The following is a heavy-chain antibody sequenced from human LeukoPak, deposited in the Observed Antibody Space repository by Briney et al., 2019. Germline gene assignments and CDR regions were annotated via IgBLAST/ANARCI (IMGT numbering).Heavy chain of an antibody. J-gene: IGHJ3*02. CDR1: GGSISSGSYY. D-gene: IGHD6-6*01. CDR3: ARGIAARPAFDI. Sequence: SETLSLTCTVSGGSISSGSYYWSWIRQPAGKGLEWIGRIYTSGSTNYNPSLKSRVTISVDTSKNQFSLKLSSVTAADTAVYYCARGIAARPAFDIWGQGTMVTVSS. CDR2: IYTSGST. V-gene: IGHV4-61*02.